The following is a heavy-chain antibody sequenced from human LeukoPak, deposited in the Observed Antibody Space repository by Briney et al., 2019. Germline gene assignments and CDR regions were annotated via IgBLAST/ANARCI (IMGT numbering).Heavy chain of an antibody. CDR1: GGSISSGGYS. Sequence: TLSLTCAVSGGSISSGGYSWSWIRQPPGKGLEWIGYIYYSGSTYYNPSLKSRVTISVDTSKNQFSLKLSSVTAADTAVYYCASSTYYYGSGSFDYWGQGTLVTVSS. D-gene: IGHD3-10*01. CDR3: ASSTYYYGSGSFDY. CDR2: IYYSGST. V-gene: IGHV4-30-4*07. J-gene: IGHJ4*02.